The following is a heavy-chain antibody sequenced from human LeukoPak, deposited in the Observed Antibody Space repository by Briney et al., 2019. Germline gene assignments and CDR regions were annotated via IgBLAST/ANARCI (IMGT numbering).Heavy chain of an antibody. CDR3: ATGLEDSNIDY. J-gene: IGHJ4*02. Sequence: GGSLRLSCTVSGVTFSDYYSMNWVRQAPGKGLEWVSVISGSGRYIYYGASGRGRFTISRDTANNSVLLEINSLRVEDTAVYYCATGLEDSNIDYWGQGTLVTVSS. CDR2: ISGSGRYI. V-gene: IGHV3-21*01. CDR1: GVTFSDYYS.